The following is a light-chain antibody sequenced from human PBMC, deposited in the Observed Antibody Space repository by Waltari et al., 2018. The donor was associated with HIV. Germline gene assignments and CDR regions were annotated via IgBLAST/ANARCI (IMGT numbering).Light chain of an antibody. V-gene: IGLV2-14*01. CDR1: RSDIGDYNY. Sequence: HSALTQPASVSGSPGQSITISCTVTRSDIGDYNYVSWYQQRSGEWPKLIIYEVSTRASGVSLRFSGSKSGNTASLTVSGLQLEDEGDYYCSSYSGSDTLVVFGGGTKLTVL. CDR3: SSYSGSDTLVV. J-gene: IGLJ2*01. CDR2: EVS.